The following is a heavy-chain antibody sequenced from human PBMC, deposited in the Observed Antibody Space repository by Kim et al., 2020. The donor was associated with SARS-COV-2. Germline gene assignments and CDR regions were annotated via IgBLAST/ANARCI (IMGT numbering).Heavy chain of an antibody. V-gene: IGHV5-51*01. Sequence: SFQGQVTISADKSISTAYLQWSSLKASDTAMYYCARLYGSGSYSPPFFDYWGQGTLVTVSS. CDR3: ARLYGSGSYSPPFFDY. J-gene: IGHJ4*02. D-gene: IGHD3-10*01.